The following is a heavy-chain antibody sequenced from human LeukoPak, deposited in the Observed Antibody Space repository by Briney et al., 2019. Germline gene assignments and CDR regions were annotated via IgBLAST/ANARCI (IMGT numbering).Heavy chain of an antibody. CDR1: GYTFTGYY. V-gene: IGHV1-2*02. CDR2: INPNSGGT. Sequence: ASVKVSCKASGYTFTGYYIHWVRQAPGQGLEWMGWINPNSGGTNYVENFQGRVTMTRDTSISTVYMELSRLRSDDTAVYYCARLKLWYYGGKEVGAFDIWGQGTMVTVSS. D-gene: IGHD4-23*01. CDR3: ARLKLWYYGGKEVGAFDI. J-gene: IGHJ3*02.